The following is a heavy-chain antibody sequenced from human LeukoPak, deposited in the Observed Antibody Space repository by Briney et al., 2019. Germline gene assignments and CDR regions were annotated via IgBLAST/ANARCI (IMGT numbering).Heavy chain of an antibody. J-gene: IGHJ4*02. CDR2: ISGSGGST. V-gene: IGHV3-23*01. D-gene: IGHD6-19*01. Sequence: GGSLRLSCAASGFTVSSYAMSWVRQTPGKGLEWVSAISGSGGSTYYADSVKGRFTISRDNSKNTLYLQTNSLRAEDTAVYYCAKHSGYSSGWFALWGQGTLVTVSS. CDR3: AKHSGYSSGWFAL. CDR1: GFTVSSYA.